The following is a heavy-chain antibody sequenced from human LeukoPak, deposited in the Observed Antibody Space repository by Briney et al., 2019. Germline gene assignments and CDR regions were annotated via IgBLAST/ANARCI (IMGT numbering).Heavy chain of an antibody. CDR1: GYTFTSYD. V-gene: IGHV1-8*02. D-gene: IGHD5-24*01. CDR2: MNPNSGNT. J-gene: IGHJ3*02. CDR3: ASGLEMATIDAFDI. Sequence: GASVKVSCKASGYTFTSYDINWARQATGQGLEWMGWMNPNSGNTGYAQKFQGRVTMTRNTSISTAYMELSSLRSEDTAVYYCASGLEMATIDAFDIWGQGTMVTVSS.